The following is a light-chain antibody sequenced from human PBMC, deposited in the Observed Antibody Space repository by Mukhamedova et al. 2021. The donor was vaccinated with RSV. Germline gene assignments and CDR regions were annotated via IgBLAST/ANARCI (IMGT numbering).Light chain of an antibody. V-gene: IGLV3-1*01. Sequence: GDKYPCWYQQKPGQSPMLVIFQGNKRPSGIPARFSGSNSGNTATLSISGAQAMDEADYYCQAWDNSAAIFGVGTRLTVL. CDR3: QAWDNSAAI. J-gene: IGLJ2*01. CDR2: QGN. CDR1: GDKY.